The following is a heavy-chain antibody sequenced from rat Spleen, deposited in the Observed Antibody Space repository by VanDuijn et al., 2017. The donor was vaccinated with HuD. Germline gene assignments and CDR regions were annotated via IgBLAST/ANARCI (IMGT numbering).Heavy chain of an antibody. CDR1: GFSLTSYN. J-gene: IGHJ3*01. V-gene: IGHV2-63*01. D-gene: IGHD1-1*01. CDR3: ARDLYFFDY. CDR2: MRYNGDT. Sequence: QVQLKESGPGLVQPSQTMSLTCTVSGFSLTSYNVHWVRQPPGKGLEWMGRMRYNGDTSYNSALKSRLSISRDTSKNQVFLKMNSLQTDDTGTYFCARDLYFFDYWGLGTLVTVSS.